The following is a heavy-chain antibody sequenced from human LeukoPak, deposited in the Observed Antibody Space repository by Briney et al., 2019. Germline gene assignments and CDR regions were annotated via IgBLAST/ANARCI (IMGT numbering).Heavy chain of an antibody. V-gene: IGHV1-69*04. CDR2: IIPILGIA. CDR3: AGAGFGVVVVADYGMDV. Sequence: VASVKVSCKASGGTFSSYAISWVRQAPGQGLEWMGRIIPILGIANYAQKFQGRVTITADKSTSTAYMELSSLRSEDTAVYYCAGAGFGVVVVADYGMDVWGQGTTVTVSS. D-gene: IGHD2-15*01. CDR1: GGTFSSYA. J-gene: IGHJ6*02.